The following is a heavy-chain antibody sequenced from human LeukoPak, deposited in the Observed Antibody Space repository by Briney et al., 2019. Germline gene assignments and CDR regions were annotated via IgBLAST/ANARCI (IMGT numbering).Heavy chain of an antibody. J-gene: IGHJ5*02. V-gene: IGHV4-59*01. D-gene: IGHD3-22*01. CDR3: ARGYYDSSGYLIPYNWFDP. CDR2: IYYSGST. Sequence: PSETLSLTCTVSGGXISHYYCSWIRQPPGKGLEWIGYIYYSGSTNYNPSLKSRVTISVDTSKNQFSLKLSSVTAADTAVYYCARGYYDSSGYLIPYNWFDPWGQGTLVTVSS. CDR1: GGXISHYY.